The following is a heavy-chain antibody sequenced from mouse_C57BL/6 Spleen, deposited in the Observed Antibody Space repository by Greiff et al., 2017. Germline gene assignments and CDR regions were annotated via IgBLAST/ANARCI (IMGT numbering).Heavy chain of an antibody. CDR3: ARSSGSPY. V-gene: IGHV1-50*01. D-gene: IGHD1-1*01. CDR2: IDPSDSYT. J-gene: IGHJ2*01. CDR1: GYTFTSYW. Sequence: QVQLQQSGAELVKPGASVKLSCKASGYTFTSYWMQWVKQRPGQGLEWIGEIDPSDSYTNYNQKFKGKATLTVDTSSSTAYMQLSSLTSEDSAVYYCARSSGSPYWGQGTTLTVSS.